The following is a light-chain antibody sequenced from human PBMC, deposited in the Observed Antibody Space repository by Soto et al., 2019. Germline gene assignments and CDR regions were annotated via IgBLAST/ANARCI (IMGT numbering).Light chain of an antibody. J-gene: IGKJ1*01. CDR3: VQFSQFPWT. Sequence: DIVLTQTPLSSPVTLGQPASISCRSSQSLVYSDGNTYLSWLQQRPGQPPRLLIYQVSNRFSGVPDRFSGSGAGTDFTLKINRVEAEDVGVYYCVQFSQFPWTFGQGTKVEIK. V-gene: IGKV2-24*01. CDR2: QVS. CDR1: QSLVYSDGNTY.